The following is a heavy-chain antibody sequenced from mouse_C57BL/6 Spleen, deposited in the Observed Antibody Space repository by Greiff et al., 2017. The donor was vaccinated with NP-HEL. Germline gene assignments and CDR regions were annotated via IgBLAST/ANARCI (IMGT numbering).Heavy chain of an antibody. Sequence: VQLQQSGAELVRPGASVKLSCKASGYIFTDYYINWVKQRPGQGLEWIARIFPGSGNTYYNEKFKGKATLTAEKSSSTAYMQLSSLTSEDSAVYFCARGTVVDYFDYWGQGTTLTVSS. CDR1: GYIFTDYY. J-gene: IGHJ2*01. D-gene: IGHD1-1*01. CDR3: ARGTVVDYFDY. CDR2: IFPGSGNT. V-gene: IGHV1-76*01.